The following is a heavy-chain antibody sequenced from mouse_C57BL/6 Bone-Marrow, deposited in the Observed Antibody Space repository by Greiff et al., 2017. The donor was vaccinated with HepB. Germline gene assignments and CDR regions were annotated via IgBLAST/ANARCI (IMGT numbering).Heavy chain of an antibody. V-gene: IGHV5-16*01. J-gene: IGHJ1*03. CDR3: ARDNYYGRGRYFDV. Sequence: EVQLVESEGGLVQPGSSMKLSCTASGFTFSDYYMAWVRQVPEKGLEWVANINYDGSSTYYLDSLKSRFIISRDNAKNILYLQMSSLKSEDTATYYCARDNYYGRGRYFDVWGTGTTVTVSS. D-gene: IGHD1-1*01. CDR2: INYDGSST. CDR1: GFTFSDYY.